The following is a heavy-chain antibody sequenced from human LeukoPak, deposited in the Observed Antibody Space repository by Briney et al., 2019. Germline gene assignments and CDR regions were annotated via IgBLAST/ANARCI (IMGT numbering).Heavy chain of an antibody. Sequence: GGSLRLSCAVSGFTFNSHAMCWVRQAPGKGLEWVSSIDISGGSTYYADSVKGRFTISRDNSKDTLYLQMNSLRGEDTALYFCANEVRPNDYWGQGTLVTVSS. CDR1: GFTFNSHA. CDR3: ANEVRPNDY. D-gene: IGHD4/OR15-4a*01. CDR2: IDISGGST. V-gene: IGHV3-23*01. J-gene: IGHJ4*02.